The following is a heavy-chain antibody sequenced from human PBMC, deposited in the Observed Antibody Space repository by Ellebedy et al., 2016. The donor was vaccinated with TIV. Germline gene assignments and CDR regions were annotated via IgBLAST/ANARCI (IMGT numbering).Heavy chain of an antibody. CDR3: ARASKYNLVALDM. D-gene: IGHD1-14*01. CDR2: INPNSGGT. Sequence: ASVKVSXXASGYTFTGYYMHWVRQAPGQGLEWMGWINPNSGGTNYAQKFQGRVTMTRDTSISTAYMELSRLRSDDTAVYYCARASKYNLVALDMWGQGTMVTVSS. V-gene: IGHV1-2*02. J-gene: IGHJ3*02. CDR1: GYTFTGYY.